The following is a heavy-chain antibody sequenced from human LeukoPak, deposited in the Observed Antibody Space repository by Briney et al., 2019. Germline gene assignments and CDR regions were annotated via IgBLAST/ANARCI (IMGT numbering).Heavy chain of an antibody. V-gene: IGHV4-59*01. CDR3: ARDGTVATNWFDP. Sequence: SETLSLTCTVSGGSISSYYWSWIRQPPGKGLEWTGYIKSSGSSNYNPSLKSRVTISMDTSKNQFSQRLNSVTAADTAVYYCARDGTVATNWFDPWGQGTLVTVSS. CDR1: GGSISSYY. J-gene: IGHJ5*02. D-gene: IGHD5-12*01. CDR2: IKSSGSS.